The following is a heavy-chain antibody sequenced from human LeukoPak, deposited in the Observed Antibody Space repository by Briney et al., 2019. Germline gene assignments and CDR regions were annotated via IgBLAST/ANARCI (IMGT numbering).Heavy chain of an antibody. CDR3: ATGELDITFDI. D-gene: IGHD1-7*01. V-gene: IGHV1-24*01. Sequence: GASVKVSCKVSGYTLTELSMHWVRQAPGKGLEWMGGFDPEDGETIYAQKFQGRVTITEDTSTDTAYMELSSLRSEDTAVYYCATGELDITFDIWGQGTMVTVSS. CDR1: GYTLTELS. CDR2: FDPEDGET. J-gene: IGHJ3*02.